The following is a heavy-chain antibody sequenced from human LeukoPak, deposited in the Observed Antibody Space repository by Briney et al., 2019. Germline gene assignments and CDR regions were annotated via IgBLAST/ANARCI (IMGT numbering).Heavy chain of an antibody. V-gene: IGHV3-72*01. J-gene: IGHJ4*02. CDR1: GFTFSDHY. CDR3: TRVGGLRFLEWLYDY. D-gene: IGHD3-3*01. CDR2: SRNKANSYTT. Sequence: GGSLRLSCAASGFTFSDHYMDWVRQAPGKGLEWVGRSRNKANSYTTEYAASVKGRFTISRDDSKSIAYLQMNSLKTEDTAVYYCTRVGGLRFLEWLYDYWGQGTLVTVSS.